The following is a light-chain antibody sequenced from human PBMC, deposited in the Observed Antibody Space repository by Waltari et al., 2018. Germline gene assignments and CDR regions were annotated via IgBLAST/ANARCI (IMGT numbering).Light chain of an antibody. J-gene: IGKJ3*01. CDR1: QSISSTY. V-gene: IGKV3-20*01. CDR2: GAS. CDR3: QRYNSYPIT. Sequence: EIVLTQSPGTLSLSPGERATLSCRASQSISSTYLAWYQQKPGQAPRLLIYGASRRATGIPDRFSASGSGTEFTLTISSLQPDDFATYYCQRYNSYPITFGPGTKVDI.